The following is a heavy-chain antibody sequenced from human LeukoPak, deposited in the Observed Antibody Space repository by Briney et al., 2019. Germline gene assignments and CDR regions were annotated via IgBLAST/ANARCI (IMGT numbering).Heavy chain of an antibody. Sequence: GGSLRLSRAASGFTFSDHYMSWIRQAPGKGLEWVSYISNSGRTIYYADSVKGRFTISRANAENSLYLQMSSLRAEDTAVYYCARVIATRPHYHYYMDVWGKGTTVTVSS. CDR2: ISNSGRTI. V-gene: IGHV3-11*04. J-gene: IGHJ6*03. D-gene: IGHD6-6*01. CDR3: ARVIATRPHYHYYMDV. CDR1: GFTFSDHY.